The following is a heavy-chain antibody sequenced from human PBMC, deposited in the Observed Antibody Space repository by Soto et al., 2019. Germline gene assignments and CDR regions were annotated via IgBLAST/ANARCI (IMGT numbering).Heavy chain of an antibody. J-gene: IGHJ5*02. CDR2: IAYSGRT. Sequence: PSETMSLTCTVSGGSISSGYYYWSWIRQPPGKGLEWIGYIAYSGRTFYNPSLKSRVTISGDTSKNQFSLKLISVTAADTAVYYGAGVRFGGFDPWGQGTVVTVSS. CDR3: AGVRFGGFDP. D-gene: IGHD3-10*01. CDR1: GGSISSGYYY. V-gene: IGHV4-30-4*01.